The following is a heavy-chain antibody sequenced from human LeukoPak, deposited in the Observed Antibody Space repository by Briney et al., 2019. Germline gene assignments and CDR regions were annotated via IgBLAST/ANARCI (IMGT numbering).Heavy chain of an antibody. V-gene: IGHV3-23*01. CDR3: AKYDSGGYYHSSFDH. CDR2: TSGSGGIT. J-gene: IGHJ4*02. D-gene: IGHD3-22*01. CDR1: GFTFSSYG. Sequence: PGGSLRLSCAASGFTFSSYGMSWVRQAPGKGLEWVSATSGSGGITYYADSVKGRFTISRDNSKNTLYLQMNSLRAEDTAVYYCAKYDSGGYYHSSFDHWGQGTLVTVSS.